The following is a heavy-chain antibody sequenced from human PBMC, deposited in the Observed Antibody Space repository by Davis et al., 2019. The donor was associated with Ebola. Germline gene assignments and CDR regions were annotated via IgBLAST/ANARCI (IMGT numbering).Heavy chain of an antibody. CDR3: THSSGYNNADY. D-gene: IGHD3-22*01. V-gene: IGHV3-74*01. J-gene: IGHJ4*02. Sequence: GESLKISCTVSGFTFSNNWMSWVRQVPGKGLVWVSSINRDGTTTTYADSVKGRFTISRDNAKNTLYLQMNSLKTEDTAVYYCTHSSGYNNADYWGQGTLVTVSS. CDR1: GFTFSNNW. CDR2: INRDGTTT.